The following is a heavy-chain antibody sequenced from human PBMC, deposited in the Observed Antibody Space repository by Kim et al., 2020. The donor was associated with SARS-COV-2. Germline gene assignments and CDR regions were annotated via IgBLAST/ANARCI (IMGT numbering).Heavy chain of an antibody. CDR1: GFIFTNYF. CDR3: VKDLKGAGTSDGFDI. V-gene: IGHV3-64D*06. Sequence: GGSLRLSCSASGFIFTNYFMNWVRRAPGKGLESVSAISNKGAKTYQPDSMKGRFTISRDNSKNTVYLQMNSLRVDDTAVYYCVKDLKGAGTSDGFDIWGRGTRVTVSS. J-gene: IGHJ3*02. CDR2: ISNKGAKT. D-gene: IGHD3-10*01.